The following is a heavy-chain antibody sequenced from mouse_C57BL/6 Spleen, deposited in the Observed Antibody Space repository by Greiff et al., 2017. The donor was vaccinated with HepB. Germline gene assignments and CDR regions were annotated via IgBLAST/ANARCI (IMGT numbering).Heavy chain of an antibody. J-gene: IGHJ2*01. V-gene: IGHV5-6*02. CDR1: GFTFSSYG. CDR3: ARRGLLDYFDY. CDR2: ISSGGSYT. Sequence: EVKLMESGGDLVKPGGSLKLSCAASGFTFSSYGMSWVRQTPDKRLEWVATISSGGSYTYYPDSVKGRFTISRDNAKNTLYLQMSSLKSEDTAMYYCARRGLLDYFDYWGQGTTLTVSS. D-gene: IGHD2-3*01.